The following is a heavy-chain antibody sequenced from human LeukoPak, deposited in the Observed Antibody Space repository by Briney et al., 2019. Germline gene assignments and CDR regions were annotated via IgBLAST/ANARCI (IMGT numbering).Heavy chain of an antibody. J-gene: IGHJ2*01. CDR3: ARDSHNWYFDL. CDR2: IYYSGST. Sequence: PSETLSLTCTVSGGSISSYYWSWIRQPPGKGLEWIGYIYYSGSTNYNPSLKSRVTISVDTSKNLFSLKLSSVTAADTAVYYCARDSHNWYFDLWGRGTLVTVSS. CDR1: GGSISSYY. V-gene: IGHV4-59*01.